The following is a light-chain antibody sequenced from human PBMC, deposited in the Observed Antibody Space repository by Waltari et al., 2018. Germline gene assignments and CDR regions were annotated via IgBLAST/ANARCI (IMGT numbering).Light chain of an antibody. V-gene: IGKV1-NL1*01. Sequence: DVQMTQSPSSLSASVGDRVTITCRASQGISNSLVWYQQKPGRAPKLLLSTTSTLQSGVPSRFSGSGSGTVFTLTISSLQPEDFATDYCQQYYIIPYTFGQGTNLEIK. CDR3: QQYYIIPYT. CDR2: TTS. J-gene: IGKJ2*01. CDR1: QGISNS.